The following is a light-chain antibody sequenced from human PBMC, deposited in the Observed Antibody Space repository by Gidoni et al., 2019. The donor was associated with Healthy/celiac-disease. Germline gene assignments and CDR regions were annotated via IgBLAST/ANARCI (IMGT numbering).Light chain of an antibody. CDR2: DAS. CDR3: QQRSNWPMLT. CDR1: QSVSSY. Sequence: EIVLTQSPATLSLSPGERATLSCRASQSVSSYLAWYQQKPGQAPRLLIYDASNRATGIPARFSGSGSGTDLTLTISSLEPEDFAVYCCQQRSNWPMLTFGGGTKVEIK. V-gene: IGKV3-11*01. J-gene: IGKJ4*01.